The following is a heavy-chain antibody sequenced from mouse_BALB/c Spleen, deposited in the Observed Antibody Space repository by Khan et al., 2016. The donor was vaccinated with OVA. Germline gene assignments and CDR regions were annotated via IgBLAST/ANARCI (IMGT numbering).Heavy chain of an antibody. V-gene: IGHV9-2-1*01. CDR2: INTETGEP. Sequence: QIQLVQSGPELKKPGETVKISCKASGYTFSDYSMHWVKQAPGKGLKWMGWINTETGEPTYADDFKGRFAFSLETSASTAYLQINNLKNADTATYFCARGGGSYAMDYWGQGTSVTVSS. CDR1: GYTFSDYS. J-gene: IGHJ4*01. CDR3: ARGGGSYAMDY.